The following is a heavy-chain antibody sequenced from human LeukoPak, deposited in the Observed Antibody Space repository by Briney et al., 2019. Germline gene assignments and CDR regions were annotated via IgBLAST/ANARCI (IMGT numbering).Heavy chain of an antibody. CDR1: GYTFTHQW. D-gene: IGHD3-10*01. J-gene: IGHJ4*02. CDR2: IYPRDSDT. Sequence: RGESLKISCKASGYTFTHQWIGWVRQKSRSGLEWMGIIYPRDSDTRYSPSFQGHVSISADTSINTAYLEWSRLEASDTAIYYCARHSDVIGAIWGQGTLVTVSS. V-gene: IGHV5-51*01. CDR3: ARHSDVIGAI.